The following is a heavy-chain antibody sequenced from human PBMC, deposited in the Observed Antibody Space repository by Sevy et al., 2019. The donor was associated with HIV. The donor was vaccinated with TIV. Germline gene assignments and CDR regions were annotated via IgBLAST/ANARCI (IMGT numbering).Heavy chain of an antibody. D-gene: IGHD6-13*01. Sequence: ASVKVSCKASGGTFSSYAISWVLQAPGQGLEWMGGIIPIFGTANYAQKFQGRVTITADESTSTAYMGLSSLRSEDTAVYYCAGGEGSSSWPFYYYYYMDVWGKGTTVTVSS. CDR3: AGGEGSSSWPFYYYYYMDV. V-gene: IGHV1-69*13. CDR1: GGTFSSYA. CDR2: IIPIFGTA. J-gene: IGHJ6*03.